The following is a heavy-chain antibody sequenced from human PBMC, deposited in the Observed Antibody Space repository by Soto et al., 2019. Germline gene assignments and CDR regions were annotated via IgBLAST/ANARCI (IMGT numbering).Heavy chain of an antibody. Sequence: GGSLRLSCAASGFTFSNAWMSWVRQAPGKGLEWVGRIKSKTDGGTTDYAAPVKGRFTISRDDSKNTLYLQMNSLKTEDTAVYYCTTGGSWIFGVVNGDAFDIWGQGTMVTVSS. J-gene: IGHJ3*02. CDR3: TTGGSWIFGVVNGDAFDI. D-gene: IGHD3-3*01. CDR1: GFTFSNAW. V-gene: IGHV3-15*01. CDR2: IKSKTDGGTT.